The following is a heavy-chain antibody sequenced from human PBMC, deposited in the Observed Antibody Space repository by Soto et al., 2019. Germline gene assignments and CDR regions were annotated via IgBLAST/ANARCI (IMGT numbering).Heavy chain of an antibody. J-gene: IGHJ6*02. CDR1: GGTFSSYA. Sequence: GASVKVSCKASGGTFSSYAISWVRQAPGQGLEWMGGIIPIFGTANYAQKFQGRVTITADESTSTAYMELSSLRSEDTAVYYCARDRAITFGGVILEVPYGMDVWGQGTTVTVSS. CDR3: ARDRAITFGGVILEVPYGMDV. CDR2: IIPIFGTA. D-gene: IGHD3-16*01. V-gene: IGHV1-69*13.